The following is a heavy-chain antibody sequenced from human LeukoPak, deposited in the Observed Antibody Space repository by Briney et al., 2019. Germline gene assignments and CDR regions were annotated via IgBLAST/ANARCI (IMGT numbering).Heavy chain of an antibody. CDR2: IIPIFGTA. CDR3: ARNEGYCSSTSCSSFDY. J-gene: IGHJ4*02. Sequence: GASVKVSCKASGGTFSSYAISWVRQAPGQGLEWMGGIIPIFGTANYAQKFQGRVTITTDESTSTAYRELRSLRSEDTAVYYCARNEGYCSSTSCSSFDYWGQGTLVTVSS. D-gene: IGHD2-2*01. V-gene: IGHV1-69*05. CDR1: GGTFSSYA.